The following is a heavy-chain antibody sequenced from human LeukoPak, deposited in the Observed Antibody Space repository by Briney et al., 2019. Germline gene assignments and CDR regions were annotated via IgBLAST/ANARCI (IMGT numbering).Heavy chain of an antibody. D-gene: IGHD5-12*01. CDR3: ARDNMDSGLFDY. CDR1: GFTFSSYW. V-gene: IGHV3-74*01. J-gene: IGHJ4*02. Sequence: GSLRLSCAASGFTFSSYWMHWVRQAPGKGLVWVSRINSDGSSTSYADSVKGRFTISRDNAKNTLYLQMNSLRAEDTAVYYCARDNMDSGLFDYWGQGTLVTVSS. CDR2: INSDGSST.